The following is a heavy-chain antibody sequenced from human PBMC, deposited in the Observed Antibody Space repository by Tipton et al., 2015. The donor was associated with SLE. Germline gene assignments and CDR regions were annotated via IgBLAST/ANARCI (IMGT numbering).Heavy chain of an antibody. CDR2: IKSKTDGGTT. V-gene: IGHV3-15*01. Sequence: SLRLSCAASGFTFSNAWMSWVRQAPGKGLEWVGRIKSKTDGGTTDYAAPVKGRFTISRDDSKNTLYLQMNSLKTEDTAVYYCTTGNPRLLWFGELPAFDIWGQGTMVTVSS. CDR1: GFTFSNAW. D-gene: IGHD3-10*01. J-gene: IGHJ3*02. CDR3: TTGNPRLLWFGELPAFDI.